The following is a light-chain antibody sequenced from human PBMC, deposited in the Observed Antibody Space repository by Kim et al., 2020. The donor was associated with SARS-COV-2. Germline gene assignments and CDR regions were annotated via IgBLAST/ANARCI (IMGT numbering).Light chain of an antibody. CDR3: KQYDNLPQT. Sequence: QATKYHPKYLNWYHLKPEKAPKLLISEASNLETGVPYRFSGTVSGKDFIFTTRSFQPEYIATYYCKQYDNLPQTFGQGTKLEI. J-gene: IGKJ2*01. CDR1: KYHPKY. CDR2: EAS. V-gene: IGKV1-33*01.